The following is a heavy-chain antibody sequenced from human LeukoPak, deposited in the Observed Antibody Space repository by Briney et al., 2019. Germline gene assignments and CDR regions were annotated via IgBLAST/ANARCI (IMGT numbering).Heavy chain of an antibody. CDR1: GGSISSGGYY. D-gene: IGHD6-19*01. CDR2: IYYSGST. J-gene: IGHJ4*02. Sequence: PSQTLSLTCTVSGGSISSGGYYWSWIRQHPGKGLEWIGYIYYSGSTYYNPSLKSRVTISVDTSKNQFSLKLSSVTAADTAVYYCARGPWQWLVRDGGYFDYWGQGTLVTVSS. CDR3: ARGPWQWLVRDGGYFDY. V-gene: IGHV4-31*03.